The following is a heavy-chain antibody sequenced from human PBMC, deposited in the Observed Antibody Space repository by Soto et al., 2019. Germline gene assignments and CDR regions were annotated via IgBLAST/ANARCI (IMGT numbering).Heavy chain of an antibody. V-gene: IGHV4-59*08. CDR2: VYYTGDT. Sequence: QVQLQQSGPRLVKPSETLSLTCTVSSGPDRSHNWGWIRQPPGRGLEWIGYVYYTGDTAYNPSLRSRVTMSADTSTNDISLTLSSVTAADTAVYYWVRQGIDSLHGLVDGWGQGTTVSVSS. J-gene: IGHJ6*02. CDR3: VRQGIDSLHGLVDG. CDR1: SGPDRSHN. D-gene: IGHD2-15*01.